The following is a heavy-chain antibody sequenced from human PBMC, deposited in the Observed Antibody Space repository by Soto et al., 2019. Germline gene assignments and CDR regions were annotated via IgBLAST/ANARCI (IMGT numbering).Heavy chain of an antibody. V-gene: IGHV4-59*08. CDR2: IYYSGST. CDR3: ARRKYASSSLYYYYYYMDV. J-gene: IGHJ6*03. D-gene: IGHD6-6*01. Sequence: SETLSLTCTVSGGSISSYYWSWIRQPPGKGLEWIGYIYYSGSTNYNPSLKSRVTISVDTSKNQFSLKLSSVTAADTAVYYCARRKYASSSLYYYYYYMDVWGKGTTVTVSS. CDR1: GGSISSYY.